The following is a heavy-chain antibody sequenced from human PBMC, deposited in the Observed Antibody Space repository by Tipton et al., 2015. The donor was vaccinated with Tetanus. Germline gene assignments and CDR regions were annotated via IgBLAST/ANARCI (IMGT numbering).Heavy chain of an antibody. J-gene: IGHJ6*02. CDR1: GGTFSSYA. CDR3: GGGIGERWLQFGSMGV. Sequence: QLVQSGAEVKKPGSSVKVSCKASGGTFSSYAISWVRQAPGQGLEWMGGIIPIFGTANYAQKFQGRVTITADESTSTAYMELSSLGSEDTAVYYCGGGIGERWLQFGSMGVWGQGATVTVSS. CDR2: IIPIFGTA. D-gene: IGHD5-24*01. V-gene: IGHV1-69*01.